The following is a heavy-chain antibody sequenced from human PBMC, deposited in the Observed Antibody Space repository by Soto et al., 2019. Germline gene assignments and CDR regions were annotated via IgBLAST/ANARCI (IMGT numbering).Heavy chain of an antibody. J-gene: IGHJ2*01. CDR1: GFTFSNYG. CDR2: IWHDGSNK. CDR3: ARGADCSGGSCFWGYFDL. D-gene: IGHD2-15*01. Sequence: QVQLVESGGGVVQPARSLRLSCAASGFTFSNYGMHWVRQAPGKGLEWVAVIWHDGSNKNYADSVKGPFTISRDNSKNTLYLQMNSLRAEDTAVYYCARGADCSGGSCFWGYFDLWGRGTLVTVSS. V-gene: IGHV3-33*01.